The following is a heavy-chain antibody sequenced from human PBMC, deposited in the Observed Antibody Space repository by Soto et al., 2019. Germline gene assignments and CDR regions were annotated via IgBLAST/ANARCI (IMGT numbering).Heavy chain of an antibody. CDR2: IYYSGST. Sequence: SETLSVTCTVSGGSISSSSYYWGWIRQPPGKGLEWIGSIYYSGSTYYNPSLKSRVTISVDTSKNQFSLKLSSVTAADTAVYYCARQGGYCSGGSCSNWFDPWGQGTLVTVS. V-gene: IGHV4-39*01. CDR1: GGSISSSSYY. J-gene: IGHJ5*02. CDR3: ARQGGYCSGGSCSNWFDP. D-gene: IGHD2-15*01.